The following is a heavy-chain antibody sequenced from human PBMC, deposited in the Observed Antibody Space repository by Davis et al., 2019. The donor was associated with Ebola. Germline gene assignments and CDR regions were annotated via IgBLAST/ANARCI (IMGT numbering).Heavy chain of an antibody. V-gene: IGHV3-9*01. CDR2: ISWNSGSI. J-gene: IGHJ6*02. CDR3: AKDSGSHTGYYYGMDV. D-gene: IGHD1-26*01. CDR1: GFTFDDYA. Sequence: SLKISCAASGFTFDDYAMHWVRQAPGKGLEWVSGISWNSGSIGYADSVKGRFTISRDNAKNSLYLQMNSLRAEDTALYYCAKDSGSHTGYYYGMDVWGQGTTVTVSS.